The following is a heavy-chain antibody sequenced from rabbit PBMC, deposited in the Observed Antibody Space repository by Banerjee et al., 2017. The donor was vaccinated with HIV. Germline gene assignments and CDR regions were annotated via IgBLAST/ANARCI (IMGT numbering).Heavy chain of an antibody. V-gene: IGHV1S45*01. Sequence: QQQLEESGGDLVKPEGSLTLTCTASGFSFSSSYYMCWVRQAPGKGLEWIGYIDPIFGSTYYASWVNGRFTISSHNAQNTRYLELNSLTVADTATYLCARDLAGVIGWNFGLWGPGTLVTVS. CDR2: IDPIFGST. CDR3: ARDLAGVIGWNFGL. CDR1: GFSFSSSYY. D-gene: IGHD4-1*01. J-gene: IGHJ4*01.